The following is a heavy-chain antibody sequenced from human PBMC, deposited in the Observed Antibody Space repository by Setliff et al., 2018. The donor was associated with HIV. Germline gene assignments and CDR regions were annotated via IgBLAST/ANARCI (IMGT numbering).Heavy chain of an antibody. J-gene: IGHJ4*01. CDR1: GGSISSGTYY. CDR2: IYTDGST. D-gene: IGHD2-2*01. CDR3: ARGLSSQTYWGTRPLGLDY. V-gene: IGHV4-61*09. Sequence: PSETLSLTCTVSGGSISSGTYYWSWIRQPAGKGLEWIGHIYTDGSTNFNPSLRSRVTISVDTSKNSFSLKLNSVTAADTAVYYCARGLSSQTYWGTRPLGLDYWGQGSLVTVSS.